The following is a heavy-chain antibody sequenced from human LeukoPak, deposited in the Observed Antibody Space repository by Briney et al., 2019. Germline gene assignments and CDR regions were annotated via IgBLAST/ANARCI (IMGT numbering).Heavy chain of an antibody. J-gene: IGHJ3*02. CDR1: GGSISSSSYY. CDR3: ARQGTMTHMDI. Sequence: KASETLSLTCTVSGGSISSSSYYWGWIRQPPGKGLEWIGSIYYSGSTYYNPSLKSRVTISVDTSKNQFSLKLSSVTAADTAVYYCARQGTMTHMDIWGQGTMVTVSS. D-gene: IGHD4-17*01. V-gene: IGHV4-39*01. CDR2: IYYSGST.